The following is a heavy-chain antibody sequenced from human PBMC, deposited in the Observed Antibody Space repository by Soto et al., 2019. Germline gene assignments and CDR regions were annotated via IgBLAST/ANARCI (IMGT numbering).Heavy chain of an antibody. V-gene: IGHV4-4*02. Sequence: QVQLQESGPGLVKPSGTLSLTCAVSGGSISSSSWWPWVRQSPGKGLEWIGEIFESGATNYNPSLKSRLTMSVDKSKNQCSLNLSSLTAADTAVYFCTTSHAGELNNCGQGTLVTASS. D-gene: IGHD1-7*01. CDR3: TTSHAGELNN. CDR1: GGSISSSSW. CDR2: IFESGAT. J-gene: IGHJ4*02.